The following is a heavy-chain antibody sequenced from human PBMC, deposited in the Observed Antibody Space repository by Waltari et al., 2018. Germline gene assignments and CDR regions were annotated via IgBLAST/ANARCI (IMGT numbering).Heavy chain of an antibody. CDR2: IYFGVST. D-gene: IGHD6-19*01. Sequence: QVQLPESGPGLVKPSQTLALTCTVSGASITSGGYFWNWIRQHPGKGLEWLGYIYFGVSTYYNASLKGQIAMSRDTSKNHVYLVLSSVTAEDTSVYYCARGSSGRNCLDPSGQGTLVTVSS. CDR1: GASITSGGYF. V-gene: IGHV4-31*01. J-gene: IGHJ5*02. CDR3: ARGSSGRNCLDP.